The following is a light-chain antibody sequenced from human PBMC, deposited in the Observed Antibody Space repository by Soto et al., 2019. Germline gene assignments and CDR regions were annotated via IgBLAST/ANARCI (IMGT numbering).Light chain of an antibody. J-gene: IGKJ2*01. CDR2: DAS. CDR1: QSVSSY. CDR3: QERRTYT. V-gene: IGKV3-11*01. Sequence: EIVLTQSPATLSLSPGERATLSCRASQSVSSYLAWYQQKPGQAPRLLIYDASNRATGIPARFSGSGSGTDFTLTISSLEPEDFAAYYCQERRTYTFGQGTNLEIK.